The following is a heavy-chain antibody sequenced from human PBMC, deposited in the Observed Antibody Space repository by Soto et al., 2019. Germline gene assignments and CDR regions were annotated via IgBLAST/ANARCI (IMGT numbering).Heavy chain of an antibody. J-gene: IGHJ4*02. V-gene: IGHV4-59*01. CDR2: VDYTGST. CDR1: GGSISGSY. CDR3: ARSVAVPGAHIDY. D-gene: IGHD6-19*01. Sequence: QVQLQESGPGLVKPSETLSLTCSVSGGSISGSYWSWIRQSPGKGLEWLGYVDYTGSTNYSPSLRSRVSISVDTSNNEFSLRLSSVTAADTAVYFCARSVAVPGAHIDYWGQGTQVTVSS.